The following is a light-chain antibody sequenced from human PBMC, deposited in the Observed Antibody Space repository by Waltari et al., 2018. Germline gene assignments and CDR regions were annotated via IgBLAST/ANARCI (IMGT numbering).Light chain of an antibody. V-gene: IGLV2-14*01. CDR1: SSDVGGSNY. Sequence: QSALTQPASASGSPGQSITISCTGTSSDVGGSNYVPWYQQHPGKAPKLMIYEVSTRPSGVSNRFSGSKSGNTASLTISGLQAEDEADYYCSSYTSSSTSHVVFGGGTKLTVL. J-gene: IGLJ2*01. CDR3: SSYTSSSTSHVV. CDR2: EVS.